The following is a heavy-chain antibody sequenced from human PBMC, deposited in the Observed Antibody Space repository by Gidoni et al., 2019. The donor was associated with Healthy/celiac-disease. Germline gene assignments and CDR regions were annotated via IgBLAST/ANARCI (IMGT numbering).Heavy chain of an antibody. Sequence: QVQLVESGGGVVQPGRSLRLSCAASGFTFSRYGMHWVRQAPGKGLEWVAVISYDGSNKYYADSVKGRFTISRDNSKNTLYLQMNSLRAEDTAVYYCAKDSLGTKIHWGQGTLVTVSS. CDR3: AKDSLGTKIH. J-gene: IGHJ4*02. CDR2: ISYDGSNK. V-gene: IGHV3-30*18. CDR1: GFTFSRYG. D-gene: IGHD2-8*01.